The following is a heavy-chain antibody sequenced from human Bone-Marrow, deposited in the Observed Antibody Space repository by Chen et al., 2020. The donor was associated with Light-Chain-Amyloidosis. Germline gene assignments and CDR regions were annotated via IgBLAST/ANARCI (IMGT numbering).Heavy chain of an antibody. CDR2: MYYGGTS. V-gene: IGHV4-61*01. CDR1: GDSVSRGSYS. Sequence: QVQLQESGPGQVKPSETLSLTCTVSGDSVSRGSYSWTWIRQPPGKEMEWLGYMYYGGTSKYNPSLKSRVTISLDTSKNQFSLKLRSVSAADSAVYYCARDRSNYGDYFFDYWGPGILVTVSS. J-gene: IGHJ4*02. D-gene: IGHD4-17*01. CDR3: ARDRSNYGDYFFDY.